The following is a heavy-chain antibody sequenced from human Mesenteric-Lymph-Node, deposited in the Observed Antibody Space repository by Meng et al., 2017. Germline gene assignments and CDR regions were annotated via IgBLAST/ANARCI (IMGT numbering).Heavy chain of an antibody. CDR2: IYASGST. CDR1: GASISRGGYY. Sequence: QVQLQESGPGLVKPSPTLSLTCTVSGASISRGGYYWSWIRQPPGKGLEWIGNIYASGSTYYNPSLQSRVTISVDTSKNQFSLNLYSVTAADTAVYYCSREEVYWGQGTLVTVSS. CDR3: SREEVY. V-gene: IGHV4-30-4*01. J-gene: IGHJ4*02.